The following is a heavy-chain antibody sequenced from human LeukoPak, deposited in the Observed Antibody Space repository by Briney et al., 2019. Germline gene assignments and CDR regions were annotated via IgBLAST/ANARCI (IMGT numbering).Heavy chain of an antibody. V-gene: IGHV4-59*01. Sequence: SETLSLTCTVSGGSISSYYWSWIRQPPGKGLEWIGYIYYSGSTNYNPSLKSRVTISVDTSKNQFSLKLSSVTAADTAVYYCAREVYSYGGVWFDPWGQGTLVTVSS. J-gene: IGHJ5*02. CDR3: AREVYSYGGVWFDP. D-gene: IGHD5-18*01. CDR1: GGSISSYY. CDR2: IYYSGST.